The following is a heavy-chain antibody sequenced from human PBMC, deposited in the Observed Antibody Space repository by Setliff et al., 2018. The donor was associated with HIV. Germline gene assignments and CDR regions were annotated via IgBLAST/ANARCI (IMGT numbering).Heavy chain of an antibody. CDR1: GFTFSSYW. D-gene: IGHD5-18*01. CDR3: AKESPRAGYSVFDY. CDR2: INSDGSST. V-gene: IGHV3-74*01. J-gene: IGHJ4*02. Sequence: GGSLRLSCAASGFTFSSYWMYWVRQAPGKGLVWVSRINSDGSSTSYADSVKGRFTISRDNAKNTLYLQMNSLRAEDTAVYYCAKESPRAGYSVFDYWGQGTLVTVS.